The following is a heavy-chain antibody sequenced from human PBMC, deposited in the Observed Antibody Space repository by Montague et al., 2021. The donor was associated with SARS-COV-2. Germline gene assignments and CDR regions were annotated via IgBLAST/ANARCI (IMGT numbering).Heavy chain of an antibody. J-gene: IGHJ5*02. CDR3: ASHPVWQQLRT. CDR2: IHHTGGS. CDR1: GASLASGYW. Sequence: SETLSLTCAVSGASLASGYWWSWVRQSPGKGLEWIAEIHHTGGSNYNPSLVSRVTIFLDHSKNHLTLTLSSVTAADTAMYYCASHPVWQQLRTWGQGTLVTVSA. D-gene: IGHD1-1*01. V-gene: IGHV4-4*02.